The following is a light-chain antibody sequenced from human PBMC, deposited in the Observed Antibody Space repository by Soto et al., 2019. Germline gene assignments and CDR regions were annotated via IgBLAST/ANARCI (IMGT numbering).Light chain of an antibody. V-gene: IGKV3-15*01. Sequence: ILMTQSPATLSVSTGERATLSCRASQSVDSNLAWYQQQPGQAPRLLIYGASTRATGISARFSGSGSGTEFTLTISSLQSEDFGVYYCQQYNNWWTFGQGTRWIS. CDR2: GAS. CDR3: QQYNNWWT. J-gene: IGKJ1*01. CDR1: QSVDSN.